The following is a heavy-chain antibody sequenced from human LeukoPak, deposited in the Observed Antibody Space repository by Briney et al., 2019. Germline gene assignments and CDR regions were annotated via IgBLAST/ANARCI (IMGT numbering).Heavy chain of an antibody. V-gene: IGHV7-4-1*02. CDR2: INTNTGNP. Sequence: ASVKVSCKASGYTFTSYAMNWVRQAPGQGLEWMGWINTNTGNPTYAQGFTGRVVFSLDTSVSTAYLQISSLKAEDTAVYYCAIPPGVINWYYYYYMDVWGKGTTVTVSS. J-gene: IGHJ6*03. CDR1: GYTFTSYA. D-gene: IGHD3-22*01. CDR3: AIPPGVINWYYYYYMDV.